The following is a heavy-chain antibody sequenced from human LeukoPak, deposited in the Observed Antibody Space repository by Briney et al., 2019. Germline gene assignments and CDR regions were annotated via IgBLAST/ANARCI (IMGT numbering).Heavy chain of an antibody. D-gene: IGHD6-19*01. J-gene: IGHJ4*02. CDR2: IYYSGST. V-gene: IGHV4-59*08. CDR1: GGSISSYY. CDR3: ARIDSSGWLPGRFHFDY. Sequence: SETLSLTCTVSGGSISSYYWSWIRQPPGKGLEWIGHIYYSGSTNYNPSLKSRVTISVDTSKNQFSLRLSSVTAADTAVYYCARIDSSGWLPGRFHFDYWGQGTLVTVSS.